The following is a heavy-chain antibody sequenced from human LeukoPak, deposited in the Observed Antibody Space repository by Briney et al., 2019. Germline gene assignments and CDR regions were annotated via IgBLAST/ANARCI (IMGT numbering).Heavy chain of an antibody. J-gene: IGHJ4*02. V-gene: IGHV3-30*03. Sequence: QSGGSLRLSCAASGFTFSSYGMHWVRQAPGKGLEWVAVISYDGSNKYYADSVKGRFSISRDNSKNTLFLQMNSLTIEDTAVYYCAQRGGLDYWGQGTLVTVSS. CDR1: GFTFSSYG. D-gene: IGHD3-16*01. CDR2: ISYDGSNK. CDR3: AQRGGLDY.